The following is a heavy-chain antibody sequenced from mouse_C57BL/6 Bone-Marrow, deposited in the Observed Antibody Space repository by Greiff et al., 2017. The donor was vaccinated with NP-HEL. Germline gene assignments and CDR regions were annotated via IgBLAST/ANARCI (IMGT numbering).Heavy chain of an antibody. D-gene: IGHD2-14*01. Sequence: QVQLQQSGPELVKPGASVKISCKASGYAFSSSWMNWVKQRPGKGLEWIGRIYPGDGDTNYNGKFKGKATLTADKSSSTAYMQLSSLTSEDSAVYFCARGGYGRLLSDVWGTGTTVTVSS. CDR1: GYAFSSSW. CDR3: ARGGYGRLLSDV. V-gene: IGHV1-82*01. J-gene: IGHJ1*03. CDR2: IYPGDGDT.